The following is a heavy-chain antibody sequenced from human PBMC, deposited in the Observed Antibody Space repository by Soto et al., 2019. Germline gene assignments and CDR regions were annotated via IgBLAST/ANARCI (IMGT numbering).Heavy chain of an antibody. J-gene: IGHJ6*02. D-gene: IGHD1-7*01. CDR1: GGSISSSNW. CDR3: ARDPTGTSYYYYYGMDV. Sequence: QVQLQESGPGLVKPSGTLSLTCAVSGGSISSSNWWSWVRQPPGKGLEWIGEIYHSGSTNYNPSLRSRVTISVDKSKNQFSLKRSSVTAADTAVYYCARDPTGTSYYYYYGMDVWGQGTTVTVSS. V-gene: IGHV4-4*02. CDR2: IYHSGST.